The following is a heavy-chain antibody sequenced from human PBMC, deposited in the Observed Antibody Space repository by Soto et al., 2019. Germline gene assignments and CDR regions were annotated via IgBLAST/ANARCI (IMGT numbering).Heavy chain of an antibody. Sequence: QVQLVQSGAEVKKPGSSVKVSCKASGGTFSSYAINWVRQAPGQGLEWMGGIIPIFATADYAQKFQGRVTITADESTSTAYMELSSLRSEDTAVYYCAQCPLGVNYYYGMDVWGQGTTVTVSS. CDR2: IIPIFATA. J-gene: IGHJ6*02. CDR3: AQCPLGVNYYYGMDV. V-gene: IGHV1-69*12. CDR1: GGTFSSYA. D-gene: IGHD3-16*01.